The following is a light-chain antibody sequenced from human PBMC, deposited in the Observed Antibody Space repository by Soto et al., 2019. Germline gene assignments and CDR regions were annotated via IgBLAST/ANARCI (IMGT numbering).Light chain of an antibody. CDR3: QQRSF. V-gene: IGKV3D-20*02. Sequence: ETVLTQSPGTLSLSPGERAILSCRASQSVSSTYLAWYQQKPGQAPRLLIYGASTRATGIPARFSGSGSGTDFTLTISSLEPEDFAVYYCQQRSFFGPGTKVDIK. J-gene: IGKJ3*01. CDR1: QSVSSTY. CDR2: GAS.